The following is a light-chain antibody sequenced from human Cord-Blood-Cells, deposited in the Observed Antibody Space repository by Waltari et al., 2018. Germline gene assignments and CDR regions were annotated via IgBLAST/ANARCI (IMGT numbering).Light chain of an antibody. CDR2: GAS. CDR3: QQYNNWPPWT. CDR1: QSVSSN. Sequence: EIVVTQSPATLSVSPGERATLSCRASQSVSSNLAWYQQKPGQAPRLLIYGASTRATGIPARFSGSGSWTEFTLTISSLQSEDFAVDYCQQYNNWPPWTFGQGIKVEIK. V-gene: IGKV3-15*01. J-gene: IGKJ1*01.